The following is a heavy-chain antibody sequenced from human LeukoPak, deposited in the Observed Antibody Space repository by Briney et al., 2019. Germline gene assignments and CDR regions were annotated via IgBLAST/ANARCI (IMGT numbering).Heavy chain of an antibody. CDR2: AGWAGGTT. CDR3: AKELDTMFFDY. CDR1: GFNFDRYT. Sequence: GGSLRLSCATSGFNFDRYTIHWVRQAPGKGLEWVSLAGWAGGTTYYSDSVRGRFTISRDSGKNSVYLQMNSLTTDDTAFYFCAKELDTMFFDYWGQGALVTVSS. V-gene: IGHV3-43*01. J-gene: IGHJ4*02. D-gene: IGHD3-10*02.